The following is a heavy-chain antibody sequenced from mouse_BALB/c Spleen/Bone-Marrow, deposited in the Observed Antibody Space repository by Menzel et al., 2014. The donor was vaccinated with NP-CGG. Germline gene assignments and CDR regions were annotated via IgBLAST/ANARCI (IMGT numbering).Heavy chain of an antibody. CDR1: GYTFTSYW. V-gene: IGHV1-7*01. CDR3: ARRAYGGSYGFAY. D-gene: IGHD1-1*01. CDR2: INPSTGYT. J-gene: IGHJ3*01. Sequence: SGAELAKPGASVKMSCKDSGYTFTSYWMHWVKQRPGQGLEWIGYINPSTGYTEYNQKFKDKATLTADKSSSAAYMQLSSLTSEDSAVYYCARRAYGGSYGFAYWGQGTLVTVSA.